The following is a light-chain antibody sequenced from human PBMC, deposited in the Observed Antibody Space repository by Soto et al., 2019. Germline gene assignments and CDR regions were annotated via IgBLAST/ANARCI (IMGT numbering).Light chain of an antibody. CDR3: LQDHDYPRT. CDR1: QGIGKD. V-gene: IGKV1-6*01. Sequence: AIQMTQSPSSLSAFVGDTITITCRASQGIGKDLGWYQQKPGKAPKLLIYAASSLENGVPPRFSGSGSGTEFTLTVSSLQPEDFATYYCLQDHDYPRTFGQGTKVDI. J-gene: IGKJ1*01. CDR2: AAS.